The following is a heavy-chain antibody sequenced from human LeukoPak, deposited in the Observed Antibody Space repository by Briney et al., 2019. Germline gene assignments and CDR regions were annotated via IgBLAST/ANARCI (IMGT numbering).Heavy chain of an antibody. V-gene: IGHV4-4*07. J-gene: IGHJ5*01. CDR2: IYTSEST. CDR3: ATFVAVAGTRWFDS. Sequence: SGALSLHCTVSGGYISSYYWSGIRPPAGKGLEGIGRIYTSESTNYYPSLQSRVTMSVDTSKTQFSLMLSSVPAADTAVYYCATFVAVAGTRWFDSWGQGTLVTVSS. CDR1: GGYISSYY. D-gene: IGHD6-19*01.